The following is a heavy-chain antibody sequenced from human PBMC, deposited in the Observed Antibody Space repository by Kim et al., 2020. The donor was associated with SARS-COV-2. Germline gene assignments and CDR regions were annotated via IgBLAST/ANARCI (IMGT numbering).Heavy chain of an antibody. J-gene: IGHJ6*02. CDR3: ALGDTDYYYYGMDV. Sequence: AASVKGRFTISRDNAKNSLYLQMNSLRAEDTAVYYCALGDTDYYYYGMDVWGQGTTVTVSS. D-gene: IGHD4-17*01. V-gene: IGHV3-48*03.